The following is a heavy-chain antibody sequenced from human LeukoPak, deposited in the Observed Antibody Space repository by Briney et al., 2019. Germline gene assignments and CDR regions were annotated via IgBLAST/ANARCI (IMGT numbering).Heavy chain of an antibody. V-gene: IGHV4-61*01. D-gene: IGHD5-24*01. Sequence: NASETLSLTCTVSGGSVSSGSYYWSWIRQPPGKGLEWIGYIYYTGSTNYNPSLKSRVTISVDTSKNQFSLKLSSVTAADTAVYYCARDKERNWFDPWGQGTLVTVSS. CDR1: GGSVSSGSYY. CDR2: IYYTGST. J-gene: IGHJ5*02. CDR3: ARDKERNWFDP.